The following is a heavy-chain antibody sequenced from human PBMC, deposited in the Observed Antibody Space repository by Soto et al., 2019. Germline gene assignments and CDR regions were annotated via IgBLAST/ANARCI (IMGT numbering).Heavy chain of an antibody. Sequence: PGGSLRLSCAASGFTFSTYAMHWVRQAPGKGLERVTVMSYDGRNKFYTDSVKGRFTISRDISKNTLYLQMDSLRAEDTAVYYCARVYGDYSALFDHWGQGTLVTVSS. CDR3: ARVYGDYSALFDH. CDR2: MSYDGRNK. CDR1: GFTFSTYA. V-gene: IGHV3-30*04. J-gene: IGHJ4*02. D-gene: IGHD4-17*01.